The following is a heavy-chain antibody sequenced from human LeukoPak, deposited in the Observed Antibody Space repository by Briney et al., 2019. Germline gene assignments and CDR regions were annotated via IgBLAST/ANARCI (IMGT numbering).Heavy chain of an antibody. D-gene: IGHD3-22*01. CDR3: ARYYDSSQGIDY. CDR1: GGSISSGDYY. Sequence: SETLSLTCTVSGGSISSGDYYWSWIRQPPGRGLEWIGYIYYSGSTYYNPSLKSQVTISVDTSKNQFSLKLSSVTAADTAVYYCARYYDSSQGIDYWGQGTLVTVSS. CDR2: IYYSGST. V-gene: IGHV4-30-4*01. J-gene: IGHJ4*02.